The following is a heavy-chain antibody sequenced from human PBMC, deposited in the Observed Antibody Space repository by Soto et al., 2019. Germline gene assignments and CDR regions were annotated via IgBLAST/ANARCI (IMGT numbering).Heavy chain of an antibody. CDR1: GGTFSSYA. J-gene: IGHJ6*02. Sequence: SVKGACKASGGTFSSYAISWVRQAPGQGLEWMGGIIPIFGTANYAQKFQGRVTITADKSTSTAYMELSSLRSEDTAVYYCSTEIGYCSSTSCQDYYYYCGMDVWGQGTTVTVS. CDR3: STEIGYCSSTSCQDYYYYCGMDV. D-gene: IGHD2-2*01. CDR2: IIPIFGTA. V-gene: IGHV1-69*06.